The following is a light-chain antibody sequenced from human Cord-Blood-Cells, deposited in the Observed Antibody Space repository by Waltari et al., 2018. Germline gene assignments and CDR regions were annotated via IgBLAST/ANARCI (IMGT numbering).Light chain of an antibody. Sequence: QSVLTQPPSASGTPGQRVTISCSGSSSNIGSNYVYWYQQLPGTAPELLIYRNNQRPSGGPDRCSGSKSGTSASLAISGLRSEDEADYYCAAWDDSLSGWVFGGGTKLTVL. CDR3: AAWDDSLSGWV. V-gene: IGLV1-47*01. CDR2: RNN. CDR1: SSNIGSNY. J-gene: IGLJ3*02.